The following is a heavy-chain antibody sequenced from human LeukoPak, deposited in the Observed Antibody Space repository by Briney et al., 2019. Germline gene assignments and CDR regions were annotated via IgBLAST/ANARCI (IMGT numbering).Heavy chain of an antibody. CDR3: ARLITMVRGVTYAFDI. J-gene: IGHJ3*02. CDR2: IYYSGST. V-gene: IGHV4-39*07. CDR1: GGSISSSSFY. D-gene: IGHD3-10*01. Sequence: PSETLSLTCTVSGGSISSSSFYWGWIRQPPGKGLEWIGSIYYSGSTYYNPSLKSRVTISVDTSKNQFSLKLSSVTAADTAVYYCARLITMVRGVTYAFDIWGQGTMVTVSS.